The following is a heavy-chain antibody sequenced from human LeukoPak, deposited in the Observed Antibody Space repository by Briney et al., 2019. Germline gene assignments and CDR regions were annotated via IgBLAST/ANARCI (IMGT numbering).Heavy chain of an antibody. Sequence: GGSLRLPCAASGVPFSSYSMNWVRPAPGKGLEWGSSISSSSSYIYYADSVKGRFTLSKDNAQNSLYLQMNRLRAEDTAVYYCARDRGYYYDSSGYREFDYWGQGTLVTVSS. J-gene: IGHJ4*02. CDR1: GVPFSSYS. V-gene: IGHV3-21*01. CDR2: ISSSSSYI. D-gene: IGHD3-22*01. CDR3: ARDRGYYYDSSGYREFDY.